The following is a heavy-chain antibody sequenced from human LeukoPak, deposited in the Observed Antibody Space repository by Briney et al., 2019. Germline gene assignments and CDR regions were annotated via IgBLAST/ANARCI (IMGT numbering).Heavy chain of an antibody. J-gene: IGHJ4*02. D-gene: IGHD6-19*01. CDR3: ATKQWLAPPPDS. Sequence: GGSLRLSCAASGFIFNSYGMSWVRQAPGKGLEWVSGISRSGFSTDYAGSVKGRFTVSRDNADNTMFLQMNSVRDEDTAVYYCATKQWLAPPPDSWGQGTPVTVSS. CDR1: GFIFNSYG. CDR2: ISRSGFST. V-gene: IGHV3-23*01.